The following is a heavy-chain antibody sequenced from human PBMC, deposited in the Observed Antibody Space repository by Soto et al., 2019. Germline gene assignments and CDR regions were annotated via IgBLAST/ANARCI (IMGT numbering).Heavy chain of an antibody. CDR3: AKARRDGYNLSGS. CDR1: GFTFSSYG. Sequence: QVPLVESGGGVVQPGRSLRLSCAASGFTFSSYGMHWVRQAPGKGLEWVAVISYDGSNKYYADSVKGRFTISRDNSKNTLYLQMNSLRAEDTAVYYCAKARRDGYNLSGSWGQGTLVTVSS. D-gene: IGHD3-9*01. J-gene: IGHJ5*02. V-gene: IGHV3-30*18. CDR2: ISYDGSNK.